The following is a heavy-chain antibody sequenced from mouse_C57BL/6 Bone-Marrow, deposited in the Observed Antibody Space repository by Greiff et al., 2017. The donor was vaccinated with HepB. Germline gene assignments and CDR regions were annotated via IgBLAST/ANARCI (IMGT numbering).Heavy chain of an antibody. CDR3: ARMDDYYFDY. Sequence: VKLVESGPGLVQPSQSLSITCTVSGFSLTSYGVHWVRQSPGKGLEWLGVIWSGGSTDYNAAFISRLSISKDNSKSQVFFKMNSLQADDTAIYYCARMDDYYFDYWGQGTTLTVSS. D-gene: IGHD2-4*01. J-gene: IGHJ2*01. V-gene: IGHV2-2*01. CDR1: GFSLTSYG. CDR2: IWSGGST.